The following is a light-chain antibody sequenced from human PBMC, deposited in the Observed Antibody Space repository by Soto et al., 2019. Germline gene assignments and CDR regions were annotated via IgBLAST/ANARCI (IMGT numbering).Light chain of an antibody. CDR1: SSDVWSYNL. CDR3: CTYAGDSTYV. V-gene: IGLV2-23*02. Sequence: QSALTQPASVSGSPGQSITISCTGTSSDVWSYNLVSWFQQYPGKPPKLMIYEVSERPSEVSNRFSGSKSGNTASLTISGLQPEDEADYYCCTYAGDSTYVYGTGTKLTVL. CDR2: EVS. J-gene: IGLJ1*01.